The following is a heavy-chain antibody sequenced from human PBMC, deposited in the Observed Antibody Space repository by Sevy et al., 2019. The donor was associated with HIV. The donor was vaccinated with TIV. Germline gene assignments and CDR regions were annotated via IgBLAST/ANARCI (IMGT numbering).Heavy chain of an antibody. CDR2: IGLYNGNS. V-gene: IGHV1-18*01. J-gene: IGHJ4*02. CDR3: ARVPTYYYGSATYFDS. CDR1: GYTFSSNG. Sequence: ASVKVSCKASGYTFSSNGITWVRQAPGQGLEWMGWIGLYNGNSNYAQKFRDRVTMTADTSTSPAYMELRSLRSDDTAVYYCARVPTYYYGSATYFDSWGQGSLVTVSS. D-gene: IGHD3-10*01.